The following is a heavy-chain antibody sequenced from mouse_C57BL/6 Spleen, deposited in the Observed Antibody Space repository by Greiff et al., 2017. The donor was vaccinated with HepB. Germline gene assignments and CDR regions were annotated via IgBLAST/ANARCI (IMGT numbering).Heavy chain of an antibody. D-gene: IGHD1-1*01. CDR3: ARRGVGSVELLDD. Sequence: QVQLQQPGAELVKPGASVKLSCKASGYTFTSYWMHWVKQRPGQGLEWIGMIHPNSGSTNYNEKFKSKATLTVDKSSSTAYMQLSSLTSEDSAVYYCARRGVGSVELLDDWGQGTSVTVSS. CDR2: IHPNSGST. CDR1: GYTFTSYW. V-gene: IGHV1-64*01. J-gene: IGHJ4*01.